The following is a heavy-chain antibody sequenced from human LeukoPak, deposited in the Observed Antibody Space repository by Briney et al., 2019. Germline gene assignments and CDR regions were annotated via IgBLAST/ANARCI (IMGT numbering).Heavy chain of an antibody. CDR2: IIPIFGTA. J-gene: IGHJ4*02. CDR3: AREEAAAAGSTFDS. CDR1: GDTFSIYA. V-gene: IGHV1-69*06. D-gene: IGHD6-13*01. Sequence: SVKVSCKASGDTFSIYAISWGRQAPGQGLGWRGGIIPIFGTANYAQKFQGRVTITADKSTSTAYMELSSRRSEDTAVYYCAREEAAAAGSTFDSWGQGTLVTVSS.